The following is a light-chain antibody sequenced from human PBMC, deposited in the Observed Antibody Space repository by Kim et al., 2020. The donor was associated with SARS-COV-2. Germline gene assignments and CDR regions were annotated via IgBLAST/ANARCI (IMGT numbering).Light chain of an antibody. CDR1: QSISNY. Sequence: DIQMTQSPSSLSASVGARVTITCRTSQSISNYLNWYQHKPGKAPRLLIYSASSLQSGVPSRFRGSGSGTDFTLTISRLQPEDFATYYGQQRNRSLSFGPRSKVDIK. CDR3: QQRNRSLS. V-gene: IGKV1-39*01. J-gene: IGKJ3*01. CDR2: SAS.